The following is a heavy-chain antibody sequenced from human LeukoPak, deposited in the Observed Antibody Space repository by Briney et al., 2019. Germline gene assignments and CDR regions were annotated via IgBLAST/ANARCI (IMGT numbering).Heavy chain of an antibody. D-gene: IGHD4-17*01. V-gene: IGHV3-11*04. Sequence: GGSLRLSCAASGFTFSDYYMSWIRQAPGKGLEWVSYINSSGSTIYYADSVKGRFTISRDNAKNSLYLQMNSLRAEDTAVYYCARDRSGDYALEYYFDYWGQGTLVTVSS. CDR2: INSSGSTI. CDR3: ARDRSGDYALEYYFDY. J-gene: IGHJ4*02. CDR1: GFTFSDYY.